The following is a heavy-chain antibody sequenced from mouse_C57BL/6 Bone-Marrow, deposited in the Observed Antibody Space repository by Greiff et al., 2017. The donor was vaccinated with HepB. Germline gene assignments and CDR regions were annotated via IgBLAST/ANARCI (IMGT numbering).Heavy chain of an antibody. Sequence: VQLQQPGAELVKPGASVKMSCKASGYTFTSYWITWVKQRPGQGLEWIGDIYPGSGSTNYNEKFKSKATLTVDTSSSTAYMQLSSLTSEDSAVYYCARSRFEIYYYGSSSHYYAMDYWGQGTSVTVSS. CDR3: ARSRFEIYYYGSSSHYYAMDY. CDR1: GYTFTSYW. V-gene: IGHV1-55*01. CDR2: IYPGSGST. D-gene: IGHD1-1*01. J-gene: IGHJ4*01.